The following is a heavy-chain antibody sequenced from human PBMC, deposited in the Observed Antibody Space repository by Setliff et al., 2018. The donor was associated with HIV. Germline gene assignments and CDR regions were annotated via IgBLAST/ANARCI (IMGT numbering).Heavy chain of an antibody. CDR1: GGTFSSYA. CDR2: IIPIFGTA. V-gene: IGHV1-69*05. J-gene: IGHJ3*02. D-gene: IGHD4-17*01. CDR3: ARDLGDYRGWDAFDI. Sequence: SVKVSCKASGGTFSSYAISWVRQAPGQGLEWMGGIIPIFGTANYAQKFQGRVTITTDESTSTAYMELSSLRSDDTAVYYWARDLGDYRGWDAFDIWGQGTMVTVSS.